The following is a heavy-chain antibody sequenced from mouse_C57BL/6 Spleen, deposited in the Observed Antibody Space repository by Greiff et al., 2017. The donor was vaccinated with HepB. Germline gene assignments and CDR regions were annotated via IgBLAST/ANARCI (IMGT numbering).Heavy chain of an antibody. CDR1: GYTFTSYW. Sequence: VQLQQSGAELAKPGASAKLSCKASGYTFTSYWMHWVKQRPGQGPEWIGYINPSSGYTKYNQKFKDNATLTADISSSTAYMQLRSLTYEDSAVYYYERDREGGFDYWGQGATLTVSS. CDR3: ERDREGGFDY. CDR2: INPSSGYT. V-gene: IGHV1-7*01. J-gene: IGHJ2*01.